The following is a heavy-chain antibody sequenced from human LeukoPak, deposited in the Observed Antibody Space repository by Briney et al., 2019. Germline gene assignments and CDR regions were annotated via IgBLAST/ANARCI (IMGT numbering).Heavy chain of an antibody. CDR3: TANSGRYYNGDAFDI. CDR2: IKSKTDGGTT. D-gene: IGHD1-26*01. Sequence: GGSLRLSCAASGFTFSNAWTSWVRQAPGKGLEWVGSIKSKTDGGTTDYAAPVKGRFTISRDESKNTLYLQINSLKTEDTAVYYWTANSGRYYNGDAFDIWGQGTMVTVSS. J-gene: IGHJ3*02. V-gene: IGHV3-15*01. CDR1: GFTFSNAW.